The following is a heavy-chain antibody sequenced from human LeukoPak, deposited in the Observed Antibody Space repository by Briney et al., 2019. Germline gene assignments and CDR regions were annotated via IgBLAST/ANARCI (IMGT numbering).Heavy chain of an antibody. D-gene: IGHD3-22*01. Sequence: GGSLRLSCAASGFTFSSYEMNWVRQAPGKGLEWVSGINWNGGSTGYADSVKGRFTISRDNAKNSLYLQMNSLRAEDTALYYCARHSRSYYYDSPTGYYYYYMDVWGKGTTVTVSS. V-gene: IGHV3-20*04. CDR2: INWNGGST. CDR3: ARHSRSYYYDSPTGYYYYYMDV. J-gene: IGHJ6*03. CDR1: GFTFSSYE.